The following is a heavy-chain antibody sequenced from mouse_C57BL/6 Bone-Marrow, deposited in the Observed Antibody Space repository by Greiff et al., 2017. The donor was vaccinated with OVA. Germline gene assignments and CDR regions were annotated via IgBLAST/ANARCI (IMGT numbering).Heavy chain of an antibody. CDR3: ARHERNYDYDPYYFDY. CDR2: FYPGSGSI. J-gene: IGHJ2*01. D-gene: IGHD2-4*01. Sequence: VKLVESGAELVKPGASVKLSCKASGYTFTEYTIHWVKQRSGQGLEWIGWFYPGSGSIKYNEKFKDKATLTADKSSSTVYMELSRLTSEDSAVYFCARHERNYDYDPYYFDYWGQGTTLTVSS. V-gene: IGHV1-62-2*01. CDR1: GYTFTEYT.